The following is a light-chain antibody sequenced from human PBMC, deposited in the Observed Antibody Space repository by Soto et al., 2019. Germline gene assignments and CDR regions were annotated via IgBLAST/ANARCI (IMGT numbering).Light chain of an antibody. J-gene: IGKJ3*01. CDR3: QQYYSTHQT. CDR2: WAS. CDR1: QSVLSSSNDKNF. Sequence: DIVMTQSPDSLAVSLGERATINCKSSQSVLSSSNDKNFLAWYQQKPGHPPKLLIYWASIRESGVPDRFSGSGSGTDFTLTISSLQAEDVAVYYCQQYYSTHQTLGPGNKVDIK. V-gene: IGKV4-1*01.